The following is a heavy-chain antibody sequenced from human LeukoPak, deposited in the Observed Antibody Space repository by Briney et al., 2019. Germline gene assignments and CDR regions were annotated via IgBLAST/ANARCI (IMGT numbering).Heavy chain of an antibody. J-gene: IGHJ4*02. CDR1: GGSISSYY. CDR3: ARIAVAGTDFDY. CDR2: IYYSGST. V-gene: IGHV4-59*01. Sequence: SETLSLTCTVSGGSISSYYWSWLRQLPGKGLEWIGYIYYSGSTNYNPSLTSRVTISVDTSKNQFSLKLSSVTAADTAVYYCARIAVAGTDFDYWGQGTLVTVSS. D-gene: IGHD6-19*01.